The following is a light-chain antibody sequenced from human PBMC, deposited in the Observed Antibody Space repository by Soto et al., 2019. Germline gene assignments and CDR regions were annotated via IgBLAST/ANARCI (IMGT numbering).Light chain of an antibody. V-gene: IGKV1-39*01. CDR1: QSISSY. J-gene: IGKJ1*01. CDR3: QQSYSTHWT. Sequence: IQMTQSASSLSASVGDRVTITCRASQSISSYLNWYQQKPGKAPKLLIYAASSLQSGVPSRFSGSGSGTDFTLTISSLQPEDFATYYCQQSYSTHWTFGQGTNVDIK. CDR2: AAS.